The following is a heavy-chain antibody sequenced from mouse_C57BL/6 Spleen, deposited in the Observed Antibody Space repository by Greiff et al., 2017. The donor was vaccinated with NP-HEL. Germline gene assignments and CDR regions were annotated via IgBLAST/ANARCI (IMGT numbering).Heavy chain of an antibody. D-gene: IGHD2-3*01. CDR1: GYTFTDYY. Sequence: QVQLQQSGAELVRPGASVKLSCKASGYTFTDYYINWVKQRPGQGLEWIARIYPGSGNTYYNEKFKGKATLTAEKSSSTAYMQLSSLTSEDSAVYFCARCDDGYYRYYAMDYWGQGTSVTVSS. J-gene: IGHJ4*01. CDR3: ARCDDGYYRYYAMDY. CDR2: IYPGSGNT. V-gene: IGHV1-76*01.